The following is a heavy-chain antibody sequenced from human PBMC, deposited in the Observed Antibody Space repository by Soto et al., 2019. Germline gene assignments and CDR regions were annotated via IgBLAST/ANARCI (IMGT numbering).Heavy chain of an antibody. Sequence: QVQLVQSGAEVKKPGSSVKVSCKASGGTFSSYAISWVRQAPGQGLEWMGGIIPIFGTANYAQKFQGRVTITADESTSTAYMKLSSLRSEDTAVYYCARDKGRNYGDYINWFDPWGQGTLVTVSS. V-gene: IGHV1-69*01. CDR3: ARDKGRNYGDYINWFDP. CDR2: IIPIFGTA. J-gene: IGHJ5*02. CDR1: GGTFSSYA. D-gene: IGHD4-17*01.